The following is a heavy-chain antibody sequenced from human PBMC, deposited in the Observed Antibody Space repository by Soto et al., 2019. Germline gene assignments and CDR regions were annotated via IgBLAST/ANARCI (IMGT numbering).Heavy chain of an antibody. CDR2: ISTSSSTI. V-gene: IGHV3-48*01. Sequence: GGSLRLSCAASGFTFSSYSMNWVRQAPGKGLEWVSYISTSSSTIYYADSVKGRFTISRDNAKNSLYLQMNSLRAEDTAVYYSARWEGDFHLPDWGQGTLVTVSS. J-gene: IGHJ4*02. CDR1: GFTFSSYS. CDR3: ARWEGDFHLPD. D-gene: IGHD2-21*02.